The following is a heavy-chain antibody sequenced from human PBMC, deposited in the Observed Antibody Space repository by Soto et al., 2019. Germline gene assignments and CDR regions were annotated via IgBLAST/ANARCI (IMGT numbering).Heavy chain of an antibody. D-gene: IGHD3-10*01. V-gene: IGHV4-31*03. Sequence: SETLSLTCTVSGGSISSGGYYWNWIRQHPGKGLEWIGYIYYSGSTYYNPSLKSRVTISVDTSKNQFSLKLSSVTAADTAVYYCARAGFGELSGVDPWGQGTLVTVSS. J-gene: IGHJ5*02. CDR1: GGSISSGGYY. CDR2: IYYSGST. CDR3: ARAGFGELSGVDP.